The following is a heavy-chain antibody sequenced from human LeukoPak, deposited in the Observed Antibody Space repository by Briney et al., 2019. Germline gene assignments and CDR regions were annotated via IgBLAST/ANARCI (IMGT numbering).Heavy chain of an antibody. J-gene: IGHJ4*02. D-gene: IGHD3-16*02. Sequence: PGGSLRLSCAASGFTFSSCAMSWVRQAPGKGLEWVSGISGSGGSTNYADSVKGRFTISRDNSKNTLYLQMNSLRAEDTAVYCCARDIMITFGGVIYEGYFDYWGQGTLVTVSS. CDR3: ARDIMITFGGVIYEGYFDY. V-gene: IGHV3-23*01. CDR1: GFTFSSCA. CDR2: ISGSGGST.